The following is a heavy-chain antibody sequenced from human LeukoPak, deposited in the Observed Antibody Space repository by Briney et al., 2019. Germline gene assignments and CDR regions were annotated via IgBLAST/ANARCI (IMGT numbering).Heavy chain of an antibody. CDR2: IYSGGST. D-gene: IGHD3-10*01. V-gene: IGHV3-53*01. Sequence: PGGSLRLSCAASGFTVSSNYMSWVRQAPGKGLEWVSVIYSGGSTYYADSVKGRFTISRDNSKNTLYLQMNSLRAEDTAVYYCARPHYYGSGSYGDYWGQGTLVTVSS. CDR3: ARPHYYGSGSYGDY. J-gene: IGHJ4*02. CDR1: GFTVSSNY.